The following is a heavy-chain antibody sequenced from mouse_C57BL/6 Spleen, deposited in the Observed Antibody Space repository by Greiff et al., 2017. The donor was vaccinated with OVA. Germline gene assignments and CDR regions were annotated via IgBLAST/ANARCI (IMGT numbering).Heavy chain of an antibody. Sequence: EVKVVESGGDLVKPGGSLKLSCAASGFTFSSYGMSWVRQTPDKRLEWVATISSGGSYTYYPDSVKGRFTISRDNAKNTLYLQMSSLKSEDTAMYYCARQDYPRYFDVWGTGTTVTVSS. CDR2: ISSGGSYT. V-gene: IGHV5-6*01. D-gene: IGHD2-4*01. J-gene: IGHJ1*03. CDR3: ARQDYPRYFDV. CDR1: GFTFSSYG.